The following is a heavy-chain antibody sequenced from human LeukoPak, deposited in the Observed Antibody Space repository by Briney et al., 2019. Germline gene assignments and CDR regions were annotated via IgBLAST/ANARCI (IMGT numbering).Heavy chain of an antibody. J-gene: IGHJ4*02. V-gene: IGHV4-34*01. Sequence: PSETLSLTCAVYGGSFSGYYWSWIRQPPGKGLEWIGEINHSGSTNYNPSLKSRVTISVDTSKNQFSLKLSSVTAADTAVYYCARGRARAAGFDYWGQGTLVTVSS. CDR3: ARGRARAAGFDY. D-gene: IGHD6-25*01. CDR2: INHSGST. CDR1: GGSFSGYY.